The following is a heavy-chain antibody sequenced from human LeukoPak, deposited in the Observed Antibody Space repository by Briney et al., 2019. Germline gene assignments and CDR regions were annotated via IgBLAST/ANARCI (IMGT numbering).Heavy chain of an antibody. V-gene: IGHV4-34*01. CDR1: GGSFSGYY. CDR3: ARGPLRRSSSFGRAFDI. D-gene: IGHD6-6*01. Sequence: SETLSLTCAASGGSFSGYYLSWIRQPPGKGLEWIGEINDSGSTNYNPSLKSRVTISVDTSKNQFSLQLRSVTAADTAVYYCARGPLRRSSSFGRAFDIWGQGTMVTVSS. J-gene: IGHJ3*02. CDR2: INDSGST.